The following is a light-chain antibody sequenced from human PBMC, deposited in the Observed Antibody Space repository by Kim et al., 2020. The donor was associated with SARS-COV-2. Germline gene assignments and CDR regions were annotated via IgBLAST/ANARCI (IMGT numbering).Light chain of an antibody. J-gene: IGLJ3*02. Sequence: VAPGKTASITCGGENMGAKSVHWYQQKTGQAPVVVIYYDSGRPSGIPERFSGSNSGNTATLTISRVEAGDEADYYCQVWDRTSDRVFGGGTKLTVL. CDR1: NMGAKS. CDR3: QVWDRTSDRV. CDR2: YDS. V-gene: IGLV3-21*04.